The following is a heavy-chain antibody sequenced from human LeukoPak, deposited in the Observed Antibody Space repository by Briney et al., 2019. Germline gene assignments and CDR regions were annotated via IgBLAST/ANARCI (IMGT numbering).Heavy chain of an antibody. CDR2: INPNSGGT. J-gene: IGHJ4*02. CDR3: ARNPGYSSSWYPFDR. Sequence: ASVKVSCKASGYTFTSYGISWVRQAPGQGLEWMGWINPNSGGTNYAQKFQGRVTMTRDTSISTAYMELSRLRSDDTAVYHCARNPGYSSSWYPFDRWGQGTLVTVSS. D-gene: IGHD6-13*01. V-gene: IGHV1-2*02. CDR1: GYTFTSYG.